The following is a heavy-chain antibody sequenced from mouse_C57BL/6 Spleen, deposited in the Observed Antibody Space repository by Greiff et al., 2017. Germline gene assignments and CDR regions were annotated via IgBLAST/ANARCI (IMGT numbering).Heavy chain of an antibody. CDR3: TRDPYYGSSSSLMDY. CDR2: ISSGGDYI. D-gene: IGHD1-1*01. V-gene: IGHV5-9-1*02. J-gene: IGHJ4*01. Sequence: EVNVVESGEGLVKPGGSLKLSCAASGFTFSSYAMSWVRQTPEKRLEWVAYISSGGDYIYYADTVKGRFTISRDNARNTLYLQMISLKSEDTAMYYCTRDPYYGSSSSLMDYWGQGTSVTVSS. CDR1: GFTFSSYA.